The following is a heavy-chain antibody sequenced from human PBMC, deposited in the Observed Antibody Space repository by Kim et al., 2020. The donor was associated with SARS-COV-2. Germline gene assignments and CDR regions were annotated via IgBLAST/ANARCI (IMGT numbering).Heavy chain of an antibody. CDR3: ARGTASSWSYYYYYYGMDV. D-gene: IGHD6-13*01. V-gene: IGHV4-34*01. Sequence: RVTISVDTSKNQFSLKLSSVTAADTAVYYCARGTASSWSYYYYYYGMDVWGQGTTVTVSS. J-gene: IGHJ6*02.